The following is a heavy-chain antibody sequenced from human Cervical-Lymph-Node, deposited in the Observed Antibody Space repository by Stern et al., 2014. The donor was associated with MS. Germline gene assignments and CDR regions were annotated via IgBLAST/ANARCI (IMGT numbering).Heavy chain of an antibody. J-gene: IGHJ4*02. CDR2: INAGKGNT. D-gene: IGHD3-3*01. V-gene: IGHV1-3*01. CDR3: AGSIAIGVVIADY. CDR1: GYTFTNYT. Sequence: VQLVQSGAEVKKPGASVKVSCKASGYTFTNYTIHWVRQAPGQRLEWMGWINAGKGNTKYSQKFQGRVSITRDTSASTAYMELSSLRSEDTAVYYCAGSIAIGVVIADYWGQGTLVTVSS.